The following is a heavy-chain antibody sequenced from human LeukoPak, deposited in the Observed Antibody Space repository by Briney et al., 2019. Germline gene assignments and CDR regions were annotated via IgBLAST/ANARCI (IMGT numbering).Heavy chain of an antibody. CDR3: ARERGYYYDSSGYYFGWFDP. J-gene: IGHJ5*02. D-gene: IGHD3-22*01. V-gene: IGHV4-4*07. CDR2: IYTSGST. Sequence: SETLSLTCSVSGDSISNYYWSWIRQPAGKGLEWIGRIYTSGSTNYSPSLKSRVTMSVDTSRNQFSLKLSSVTAADTAVYYCARERGYYYDSSGYYFGWFDPWGQGTLVTVSS. CDR1: GDSISNYY.